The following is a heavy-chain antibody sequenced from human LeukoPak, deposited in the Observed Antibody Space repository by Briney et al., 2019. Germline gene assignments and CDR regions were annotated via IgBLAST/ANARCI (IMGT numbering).Heavy chain of an antibody. J-gene: IGHJ4*02. Sequence: ASVKVSCKASGGTFSSYAISWVRQAPGQGLEWMGGIIPIFGTANYAQKFQGRVTITADESTSTAYMELSSLRSEDTAVYYCARSGDYPARPLDYWGQGTLVTVSS. D-gene: IGHD3-10*01. CDR2: IIPIFGTA. CDR3: ARSGDYPARPLDY. CDR1: GGTFSSYA. V-gene: IGHV1-69*13.